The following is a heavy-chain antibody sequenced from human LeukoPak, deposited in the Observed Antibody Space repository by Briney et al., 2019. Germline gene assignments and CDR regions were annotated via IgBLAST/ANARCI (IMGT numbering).Heavy chain of an antibody. CDR2: IYPGDSDT. Sequence: GESLQISCKGSGFFFTSYWIGWVRPVPGKGLEWMGIIYPGDSDTRYSPSFQGQVTISADKSISTAYLQWSSLKASDTAMYYCARLIAALGAFDIWGQGTMVTVSS. D-gene: IGHD6-6*01. V-gene: IGHV5-51*01. CDR1: GFFFTSYW. J-gene: IGHJ3*02. CDR3: ARLIAALGAFDI.